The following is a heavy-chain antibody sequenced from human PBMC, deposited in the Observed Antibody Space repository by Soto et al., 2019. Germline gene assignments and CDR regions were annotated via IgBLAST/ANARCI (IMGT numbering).Heavy chain of an antibody. D-gene: IGHD2-8*01. J-gene: IGHJ4*02. V-gene: IGHV3-7*04. CDR3: AGAPGWVMGN. Sequence: EVQLVESGGGVVQPGGSLRLSCAASGCTFSTYWMFWVRQAPGKGLEWVATIKQDGSETFYVDSVKGRFSISRDNAKNSLHLQMTGLRVEDTAVYFCAGAPGWVMGNWGQGPRVTVSS. CDR1: GCTFSTYW. CDR2: IKQDGSET.